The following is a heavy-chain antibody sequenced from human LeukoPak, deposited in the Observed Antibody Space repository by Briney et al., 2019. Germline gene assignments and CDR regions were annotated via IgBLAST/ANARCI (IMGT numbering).Heavy chain of an antibody. D-gene: IGHD1-26*01. J-gene: IGHJ4*02. Sequence: GASVKVSCKGSDSTFTSHGISWVRQAPGQGPGGMGWISAYNGNTNYAQKFQGRVTMTTDTSTSTAYMELRSLRSDDTAVYYCARDEGAGATTDYWGQGTLVTVSS. CDR3: ARDEGAGATTDY. CDR2: ISAYNGNT. V-gene: IGHV1-18*01. CDR1: DSTFTSHG.